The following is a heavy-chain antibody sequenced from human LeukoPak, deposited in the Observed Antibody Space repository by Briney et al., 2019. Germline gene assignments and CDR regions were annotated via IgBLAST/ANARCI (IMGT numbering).Heavy chain of an antibody. Sequence: SETLSLTCTVSGGSISGYSWTWIRQPPGRGLEWIGKIYYSGSTNYNPSLKSRVTISVDTSKNQFSLKLSSVTAADTAVYYCARRGSSSWYSYWVSHFDLWGRGTLVTVSS. J-gene: IGHJ2*01. CDR1: GGSISGYS. CDR3: ARRGSSSWYSYWVSHFDL. V-gene: IGHV4-59*12. D-gene: IGHD6-13*01. CDR2: IYYSGST.